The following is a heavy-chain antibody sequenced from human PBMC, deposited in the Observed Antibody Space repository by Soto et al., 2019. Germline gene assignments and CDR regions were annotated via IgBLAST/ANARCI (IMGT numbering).Heavy chain of an antibody. Sequence: PSETLSLTCTVSGGSISSSSYYWGWIRQPPGKGLEWIGSIYYSGSTYYNPSLKSRVTISVDTSKNQFSLKLSSVTAADTAVYYCARHREGMIVVVPEGYWGQGTLVTVSS. V-gene: IGHV4-39*01. D-gene: IGHD3-22*01. CDR1: GGSISSSSYY. J-gene: IGHJ4*02. CDR2: IYYSGST. CDR3: ARHREGMIVVVPEGY.